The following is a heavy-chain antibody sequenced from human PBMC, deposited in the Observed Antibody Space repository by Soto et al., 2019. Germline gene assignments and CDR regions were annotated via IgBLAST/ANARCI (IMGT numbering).Heavy chain of an antibody. J-gene: IGHJ4*02. CDR2: IYSSGTT. D-gene: IGHD3-16*01. CDR1: GFTVSSNY. Sequence: PGGSLRLSCAASGFTVSSNYMSWVRQAPGKGLEWVSVIYSSGTTYYADSVEGRFTISRDNSKNTLYLQMSSLRAEDTAVYFCARGGGGVLKFDFRGRGTLVTVSS. CDR3: ARGGGGVLKFDF. V-gene: IGHV3-53*01.